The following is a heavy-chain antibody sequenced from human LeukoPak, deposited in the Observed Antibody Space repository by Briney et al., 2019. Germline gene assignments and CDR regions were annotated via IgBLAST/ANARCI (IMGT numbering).Heavy chain of an antibody. CDR1: GFTFSSYG. D-gene: IGHD6-13*01. Sequence: PGRSLRLSCAASGFTFSSYGMHWVRQAPGKGLEWMAVIWYDGSNKYNADSVKGRFTISRDNSKNTLYLQMNSLRAEDTAVYYCAKDLKYSSSWYVRGFDYWGQGTLVTVSS. V-gene: IGHV3-33*06. CDR3: AKDLKYSSSWYVRGFDY. J-gene: IGHJ4*02. CDR2: IWYDGSNK.